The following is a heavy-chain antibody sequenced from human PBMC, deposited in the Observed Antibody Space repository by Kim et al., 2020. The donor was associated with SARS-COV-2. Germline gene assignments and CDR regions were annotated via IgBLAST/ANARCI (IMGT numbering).Heavy chain of an antibody. CDR3: ARGDDILTDYYGMDV. D-gene: IGHD3-9*01. J-gene: IGHJ6*02. Sequence: PWKGRFTISRDKSKNTLYLQMNSRRAEETAVYYCARGDDILTDYYGMDVWGQGTTVTVSS. V-gene: IGHV3-30*01.